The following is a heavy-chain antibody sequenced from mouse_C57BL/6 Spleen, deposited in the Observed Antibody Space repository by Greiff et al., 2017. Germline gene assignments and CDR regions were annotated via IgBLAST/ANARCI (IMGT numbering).Heavy chain of an antibody. CDR3: AIPFYYYGSSYGAMDY. V-gene: IGHV5-17*01. CDR1: GFTFSDYG. Sequence: EVKLMESGGGLVKPGGSLKLSCAASGFTFSDYGMHWVRQAPEKGLEWVAYISSGSSTIYYAATVKGRFTISRDNAKNTLFLQMTSLRSEDTAMYYCAIPFYYYGSSYGAMDYWGQGTSVTVSS. D-gene: IGHD1-1*01. CDR2: ISSGSSTI. J-gene: IGHJ4*01.